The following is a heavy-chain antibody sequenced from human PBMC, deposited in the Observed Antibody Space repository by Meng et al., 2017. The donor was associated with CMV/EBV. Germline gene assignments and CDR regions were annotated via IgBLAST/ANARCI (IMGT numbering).Heavy chain of an antibody. CDR2: INPNSGGT. CDR1: GYTFSNFG. Sequence: ASVKVSCKTSGYTFSNFGIAWVRQAPGQGLEWMGWINPNSGGTNYAQKFQGRVTMTRDTSISTAYMELSRLRSDDTAVYYCARKSRWLTRGDAFDIWGQGTMVTVSS. CDR3: ARKSRWLTRGDAFDI. J-gene: IGHJ3*02. D-gene: IGHD5-24*01. V-gene: IGHV1-2*02.